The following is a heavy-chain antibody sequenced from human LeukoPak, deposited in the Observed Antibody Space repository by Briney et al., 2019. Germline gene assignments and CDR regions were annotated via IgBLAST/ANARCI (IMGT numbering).Heavy chain of an antibody. J-gene: IGHJ4*02. D-gene: IGHD2-15*01. Sequence: GGSLRLSCAASGFTFSSYAMSWVRQAPGKGLEWVSAISGSGGSTYYADSVKGRFTISRDNAKNSLYLQMNSLGAEDTAVYYCARTIVVVAANDYWGQGTLVTVSS. V-gene: IGHV3-23*01. CDR2: ISGSGGST. CDR3: ARTIVVVAANDY. CDR1: GFTFSSYA.